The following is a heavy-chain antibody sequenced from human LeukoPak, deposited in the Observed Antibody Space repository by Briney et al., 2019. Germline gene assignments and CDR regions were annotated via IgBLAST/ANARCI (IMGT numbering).Heavy chain of an antibody. D-gene: IGHD2-2*01. CDR2: IYPGDSDT. CDR3: AGTRRYCSSTSCYYYFDY. J-gene: IGHJ4*02. Sequence: HGESLKIYCKGSGYSFTSYWIGWVRQMPGKGLEWMGIIYPGDSDTRYSPSFQGQVTISADKSISTAYLQWSSLKASDTAMYYCAGTRRYCSSTSCYYYFDYWGQGTLVTVSS. V-gene: IGHV5-51*01. CDR1: GYSFTSYW.